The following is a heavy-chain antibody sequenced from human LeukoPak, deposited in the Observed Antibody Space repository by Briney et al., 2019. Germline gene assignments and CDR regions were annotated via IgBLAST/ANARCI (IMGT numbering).Heavy chain of an antibody. D-gene: IGHD6-19*01. Sequence: PGRSLRLSCAASGFTFDDYAMHWVRQAPGKGLEWVSGISWNSGSIGYADSVEGRFTISRDNAKNSLYLQMNSLRAEDTALYYCAKDKTGSGWYGGFDYWGQGTLVTVSS. CDR2: ISWNSGSI. CDR3: AKDKTGSGWYGGFDY. CDR1: GFTFDDYA. V-gene: IGHV3-9*01. J-gene: IGHJ4*02.